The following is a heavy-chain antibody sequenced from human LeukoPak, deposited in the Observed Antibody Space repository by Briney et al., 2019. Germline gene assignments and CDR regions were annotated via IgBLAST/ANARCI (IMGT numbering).Heavy chain of an antibody. CDR3: ASSSWDNWFDP. J-gene: IGHJ5*02. CDR2: IYHTGST. Sequence: SETLSLTCTVSGGSISSNYWSWIREPPGKGLEWIGYIYHTGSTNYNPSLRSRLTISVDTSKNQFSLKLSSVTAADTAVYYCASSSWDNWFDPWGHGTPVTVSS. D-gene: IGHD6-13*01. CDR1: GGSISSNY. V-gene: IGHV4-59*12.